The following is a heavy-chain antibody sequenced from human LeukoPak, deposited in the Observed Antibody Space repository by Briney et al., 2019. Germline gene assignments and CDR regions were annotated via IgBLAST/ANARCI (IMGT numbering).Heavy chain of an antibody. CDR2: IYYSGST. CDR3: ARNWYFDL. CDR1: GGSIGSSNYY. J-gene: IGHJ2*01. V-gene: IGHV4-39*01. Sequence: PSETLSLTCTVSGGSIGSSNYYWVWIRQPPGKGLEWIGSIYYSGSTYYHPSLESRVTISVDTSKNQFSLNLSSVTAADTAVYYCARNWYFDLWGRGTLVTVSS.